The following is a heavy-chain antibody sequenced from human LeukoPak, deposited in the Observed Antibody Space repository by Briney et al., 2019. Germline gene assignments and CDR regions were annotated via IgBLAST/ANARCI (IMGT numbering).Heavy chain of an antibody. Sequence: GGPLRLSCAASGFTFTSYWMYWVRQAPGKGLVWVSLINTDGSTTNYADSVKGRFTISRDNAKNTVYLQMNSLRAEDTAVYYCYGGNAENWGQGTLVTVS. J-gene: IGHJ1*01. CDR3: YGGNAEN. V-gene: IGHV3-74*01. CDR2: INTDGSTT. D-gene: IGHD4-23*01. CDR1: GFTFTSYW.